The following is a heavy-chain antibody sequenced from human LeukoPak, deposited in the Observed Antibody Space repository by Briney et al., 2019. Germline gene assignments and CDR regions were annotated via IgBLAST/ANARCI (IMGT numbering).Heavy chain of an antibody. CDR3: AKEAESVVPAASYYFYYCMDV. V-gene: IGHV3-33*03. CDR1: EFTFGDYG. CDR2: IWYDGSKR. Sequence: GRSLRLSCVASEFTFGDYGMHWVRQAPGKGLEWVAVIWYDGSKRYYADSVKGRFTISRDNSKNTLFLQMNSLRAEDTAVYYCAKEAESVVPAASYYFYYCMDVWGRGTPVTVSS. J-gene: IGHJ6*03. D-gene: IGHD2-2*01.